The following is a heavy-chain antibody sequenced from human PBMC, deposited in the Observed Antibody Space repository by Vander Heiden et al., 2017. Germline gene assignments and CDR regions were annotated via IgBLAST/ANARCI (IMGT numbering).Heavy chain of an antibody. CDR2: IYSGGST. J-gene: IGHJ1*01. Sequence: EVQLVETGGGLIQPGGSLRLSCAASGFTVSSNYMSWVRHAPGKGLEWVSVIYSGGSTYYADSVKGRFTISRDNSKNTLYLQMNSLRAEDTAVYYCAREGLGYCSGGSCYGYFQHWGQGTLVTVSS. CDR3: AREGLGYCSGGSCYGYFQH. CDR1: GFTVSSNY. V-gene: IGHV3-53*02. D-gene: IGHD2-15*01.